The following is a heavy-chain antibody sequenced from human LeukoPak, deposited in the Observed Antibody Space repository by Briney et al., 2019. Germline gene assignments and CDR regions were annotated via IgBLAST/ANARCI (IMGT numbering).Heavy chain of an antibody. CDR3: ARDLEWFGELLNWFDP. V-gene: IGHV4-38-2*02. J-gene: IGHJ5*02. CDR1: GYSISSGYY. CDR2: IYHSGST. Sequence: SETLSLTCTVSGYSISSGYYWGWIRQPPGKGLEWIGRIYHSGSTYHSPSLKSRVTMSVDTSKNQFSLKLSSVTAADTAVYYCARDLEWFGELLNWFDPWGQGTLVTVSS. D-gene: IGHD3-10*01.